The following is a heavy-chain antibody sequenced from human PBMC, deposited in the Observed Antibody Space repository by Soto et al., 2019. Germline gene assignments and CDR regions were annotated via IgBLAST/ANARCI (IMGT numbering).Heavy chain of an antibody. Sequence: QITLKESGPPLVKPTQTLTLTCTFSGFSLSTSGVGVGWIRQPPGKALEWLALIYWDDDKRYSPSLTSRLTITKDTSKNQVVLTMTNMDPVVTATYYCAHVLVVVANYGMDVWGQGTTVTVSS. CDR1: GFSLSTSGVG. D-gene: IGHD2-15*01. CDR2: IYWDDDK. J-gene: IGHJ6*02. CDR3: AHVLVVVANYGMDV. V-gene: IGHV2-5*02.